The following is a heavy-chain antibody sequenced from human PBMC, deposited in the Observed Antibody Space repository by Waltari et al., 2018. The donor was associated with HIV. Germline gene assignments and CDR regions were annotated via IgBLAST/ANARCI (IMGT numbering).Heavy chain of an antibody. V-gene: IGHV1-18*01. D-gene: IGHD6-19*01. J-gene: IGHJ5*02. CDR1: GYTFTSYG. CDR3: ARPARPAPIAVAGHNWFDP. Sequence: QVQLVQSGAEVKKPGASVKVSCKASGYTFTSYGISWVRQAPGQGLEWMGWISAYNGNTNYAQKLQGRVTMTTDTSTSTAYMELRSLRSDDTAVYYCARPARPAPIAVAGHNWFDPWGQGTLVTVSS. CDR2: ISAYNGNT.